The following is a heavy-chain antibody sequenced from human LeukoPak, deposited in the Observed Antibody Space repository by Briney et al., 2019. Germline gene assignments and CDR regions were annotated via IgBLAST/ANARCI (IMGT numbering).Heavy chain of an antibody. V-gene: IGHV3-74*01. CDR1: GFTFGSYW. J-gene: IGHJ6*02. CDR3: ARARLRSEDYYYYGMDV. D-gene: IGHD4-17*01. CDR2: INTDGSTT. Sequence: GGSLRLSCAASGFTFGSYWMHWVRQAPGTGLVWVSRINTDGSTTHYADSVKGRFTISRDNAKNTLFLQMNSLRAEDTAVYYCARARLRSEDYYYYGMDVWGQGTTVTVSS.